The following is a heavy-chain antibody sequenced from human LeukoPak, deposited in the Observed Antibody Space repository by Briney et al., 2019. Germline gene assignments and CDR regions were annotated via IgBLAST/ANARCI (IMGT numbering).Heavy chain of an antibody. Sequence: SVKVSCMASGGTFSSYAISWVRQAPEQGLEWMGGIIPIFGTANYAQKFQGRVTITADESTSTAYMELSSLRSEDTAVYYCARAEYDILTGYFYWFDPWGQGTLVTVSS. V-gene: IGHV1-69*01. D-gene: IGHD3-9*01. CDR2: IIPIFGTA. CDR3: ARAEYDILTGYFYWFDP. CDR1: GGTFSSYA. J-gene: IGHJ5*02.